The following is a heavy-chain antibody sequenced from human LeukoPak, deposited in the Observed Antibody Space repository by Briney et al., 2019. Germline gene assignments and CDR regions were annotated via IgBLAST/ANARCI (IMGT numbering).Heavy chain of an antibody. V-gene: IGHV4-59*01. CDR3: ARDAYSSGYYFCDY. CDR1: GGSITSYY. CDR2: GYYCWIH. D-gene: IGHD3-22*01. J-gene: IGHJ4*02. Sequence: SETLSLTCTVSGGSITSYYWTWVRQPPGRGLEWIGYGYYCWIHNYNPSLKSRVTISVDASKNQFSLKVSAVTAADTAVYHCARDAYSSGYYFCDYWGQGTLVAVSS.